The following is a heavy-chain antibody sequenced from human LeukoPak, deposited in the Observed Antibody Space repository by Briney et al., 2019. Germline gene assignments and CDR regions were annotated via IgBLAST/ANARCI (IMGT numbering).Heavy chain of an antibody. V-gene: IGHV4-4*07. Sequence: PSETLSLTCTVSGGSISSYYWSWIRQPAGKGLEWIGRIYTSGSTNYNPSLKGRVTMSVDTSKNQFSLKLSSVTAADTAVYYCARVVYSGSWGYFDYWGQGIPVTVSS. CDR3: ARVVYSGSWGYFDY. J-gene: IGHJ4*02. CDR1: GGSISSYY. CDR2: IYTSGST. D-gene: IGHD3-10*01.